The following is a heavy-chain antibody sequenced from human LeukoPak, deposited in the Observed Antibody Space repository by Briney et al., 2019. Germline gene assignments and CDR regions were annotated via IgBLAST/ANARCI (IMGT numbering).Heavy chain of an antibody. Sequence: SETLSLTCAVSGYSITSGYYWAWIRQPPGKGLEWIGNIYHSGSTYYNASLKSRVTISVDTSKNQFSLKLSSVTAADTAVYYCARRYSDYFFDYWGQGTLVTVSS. CDR2: IYHSGST. J-gene: IGHJ4*02. V-gene: IGHV4-38-2*01. CDR1: GYSITSGYY. CDR3: ARRYSDYFFDY. D-gene: IGHD5-12*01.